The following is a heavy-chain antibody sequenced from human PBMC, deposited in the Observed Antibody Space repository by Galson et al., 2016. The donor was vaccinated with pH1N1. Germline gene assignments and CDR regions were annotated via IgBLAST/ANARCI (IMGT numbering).Heavy chain of an antibody. CDR1: GYSFSNYW. CDR3: ARSTKGVSTGHFES. J-gene: IGHJ4*02. CDR2: IYPGDSDT. Sequence: QSGAEVTKPRESLRISCKGFGYSFSNYWIAWVRQMPGKGLECMGVIYPGDSDTKYNPSFEGQVVISADKSISSVFLQWNSLEASDTAMYYCARSTKGVSTGHFESWGQGTLVTVSS. V-gene: IGHV5-51*03. D-gene: IGHD1-1*01.